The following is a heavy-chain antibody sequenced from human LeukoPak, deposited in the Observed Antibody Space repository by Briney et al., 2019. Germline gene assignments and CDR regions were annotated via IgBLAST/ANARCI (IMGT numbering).Heavy chain of an antibody. Sequence: GGSLRLSCAASGFTFSDHYMDWVRQAPGKGLEWVGRSRNKGNGYTTEYAASVKGRFTISRDELKNSVYLQMNSLETGDTAVYYCVRLWYSTGWHVDYWGQGTLVTVSS. J-gene: IGHJ4*02. CDR1: GFTFSDHY. D-gene: IGHD6-19*01. CDR3: VRLWYSTGWHVDY. CDR2: SRNKGNGYTT. V-gene: IGHV3-72*01.